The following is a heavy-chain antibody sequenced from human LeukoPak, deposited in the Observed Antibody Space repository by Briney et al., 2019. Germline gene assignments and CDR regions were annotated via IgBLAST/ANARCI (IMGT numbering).Heavy chain of an antibody. CDR2: ITSSSSYI. D-gene: IGHD3-10*01. J-gene: IGHJ4*02. Sequence: GGSLRLSCAASGFTFSSYSMNWVRQAPGKGLEWVSSITSSSSYIYYADSVKGRFTISRDNAKNSLYLQMNSLRAEDTAVYYCARVWFGEFGYYFDYWGQGTLVTVSS. V-gene: IGHV3-21*01. CDR1: GFTFSSYS. CDR3: ARVWFGEFGYYFDY.